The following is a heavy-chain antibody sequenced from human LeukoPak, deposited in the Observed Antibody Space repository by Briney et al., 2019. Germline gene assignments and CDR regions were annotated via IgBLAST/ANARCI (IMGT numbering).Heavy chain of an antibody. D-gene: IGHD2-21*01. CDR1: GFTFSSYW. Sequence: GGSLRLSCAASGFTFSSYWMSWVRQAPGKGLEWVANIKQDGSEKYYVDSVKGRFTISRDNAKNSPYLQMNSLRAEDTAVYYCARDGLFPAFDAFDIWGQGTMVTVSS. CDR2: IKQDGSEK. CDR3: ARDGLFPAFDAFDI. J-gene: IGHJ3*02. V-gene: IGHV3-7*01.